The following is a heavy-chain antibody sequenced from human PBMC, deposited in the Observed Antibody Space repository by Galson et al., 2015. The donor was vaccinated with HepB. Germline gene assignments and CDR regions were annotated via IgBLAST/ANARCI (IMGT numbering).Heavy chain of an antibody. D-gene: IGHD2-21*02. V-gene: IGHV3-15*01. Sequence: SLRLSCAASGFTFSNAWMSWVRQAPGKGLEWVGRIKSKTDGGTTDYAAPVKGRFTISRDDSKNTLYLQMNSLKTEDTAVYYCTTDCGGDCYSADYWGQGTLVTVSS. CDR3: TTDCGGDCYSADY. CDR2: IKSKTDGGTT. CDR1: GFTFSNAW. J-gene: IGHJ4*02.